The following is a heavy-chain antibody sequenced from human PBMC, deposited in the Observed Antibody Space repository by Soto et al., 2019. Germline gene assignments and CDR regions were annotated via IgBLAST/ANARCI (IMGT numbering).Heavy chain of an antibody. V-gene: IGHV1-24*01. CDR2: FDPEDGET. J-gene: IGHJ4*02. CDR1: GYTLTELS. D-gene: IGHD3-22*01. Sequence: ASVKVSCKVSGYTLTELSMHWVRQAPGKGLEWMGGFDPEDGETIYAQKFQGRVTMTEDTSTDTAYMELSSLRSEDTAVYYCAVWYYYDNTGYYFTYYFDHWGQGAPVTVSS. CDR3: AVWYYYDNTGYYFTYYFDH.